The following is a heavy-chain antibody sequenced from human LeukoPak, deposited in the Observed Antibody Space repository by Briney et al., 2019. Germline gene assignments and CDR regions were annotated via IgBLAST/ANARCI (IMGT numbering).Heavy chain of an antibody. CDR3: AREPHSYYDFWSGFTNRGAYFDY. Sequence: PSGSLTLTCAASGFTISSYGMHWIRQPPGKGLEWVADIWYDGSNKYYADSVKGRFTISRDNSKNTLYLQMNSLRAEDTAVYYCAREPHSYYDFWSGFTNRGAYFDYWGQGTLVTVSS. CDR2: IWYDGSNK. J-gene: IGHJ4*02. D-gene: IGHD3-3*01. V-gene: IGHV3-33*01. CDR1: GFTISSYG.